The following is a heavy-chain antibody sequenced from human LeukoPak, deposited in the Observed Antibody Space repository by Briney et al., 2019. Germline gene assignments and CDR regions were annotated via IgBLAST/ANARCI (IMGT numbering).Heavy chain of an antibody. V-gene: IGHV1-2*02. CDR2: INPNSGGT. CDR1: GYTFTGYY. J-gene: IGHJ4*02. CDR3: ARDYYDSSGYYYDDY. D-gene: IGHD3-22*01. Sequence: EASVKVSCKASGYTFTGYYMHWVRQAPGQGLEWMRWINPNSGGTNYAQKFQGRVTMTRDTSISTAYMELSRLRSDDTAVYYCARDYYDSSGYYYDDYWGQGTLVTVSS.